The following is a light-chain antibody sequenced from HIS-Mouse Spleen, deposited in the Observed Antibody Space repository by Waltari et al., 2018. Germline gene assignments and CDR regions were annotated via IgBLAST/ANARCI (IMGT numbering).Light chain of an antibody. J-gene: IGLJ2*01. Sequence: QSALTQPASVSGSPGQSITISCTGTSRDVGSYNLVPWYQQHPGKAPKLMIYEGSKRPSGVSNRFSGSKSGNTASLTISGLQAEDEADYYCCSYAGSSTFFVVFGGGTKLTVL. CDR1: SRDVGSYNL. CDR2: EGS. V-gene: IGLV2-23*03. CDR3: CSYAGSSTFFVV.